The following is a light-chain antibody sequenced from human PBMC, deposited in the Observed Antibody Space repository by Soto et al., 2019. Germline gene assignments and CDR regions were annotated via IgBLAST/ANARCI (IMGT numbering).Light chain of an antibody. CDR2: GVS. J-gene: IGKJ1*01. V-gene: IGKV3-20*01. Sequence: EIVLTQSPGTLSVSPGERATLSCRASQSVGSTFLAWYQQKPGQAPRLLIYGVSKRATGIPDRFSGSGSGTDFILDISRLEPEDCAVYYCQQYTNWPWTFGQGTKVDIK. CDR3: QQYTNWPWT. CDR1: QSVGSTF.